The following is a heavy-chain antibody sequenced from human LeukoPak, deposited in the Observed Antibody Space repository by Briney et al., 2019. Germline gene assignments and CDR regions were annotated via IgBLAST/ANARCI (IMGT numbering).Heavy chain of an antibody. D-gene: IGHD6-13*01. V-gene: IGHV3-23*01. Sequence: GGSLRLSCAASGFTFSSYAMSWVRQAPGKGLEWVSAISGSGGSTYYADSVKGRFTISRDNSKNTLYLQMNSLRAEDTAVYYCAKCRGAAAGRSYYYYGMDVWGQGTTVTVSS. CDR2: ISGSGGST. CDR1: GFTFSSYA. CDR3: AKCRGAAAGRSYYYYGMDV. J-gene: IGHJ6*02.